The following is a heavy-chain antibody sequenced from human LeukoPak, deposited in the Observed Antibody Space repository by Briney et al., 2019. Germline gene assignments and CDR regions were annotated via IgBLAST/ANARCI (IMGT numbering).Heavy chain of an antibody. CDR1: GFTFSFNY. Sequence: GGSLRLSCAASGFTFSFNYMNWVRQAPGEGLEWVSLIDTGGTTYYSDSVEGRFTISRDRSKNTLFLQMNNLRADDTAVYYCARHNGGGYDFFDFWGQGTLVTVAS. CDR2: IDTGGTT. CDR3: ARHNGGGYDFFDF. D-gene: IGHD5-12*01. J-gene: IGHJ4*02. V-gene: IGHV3-53*01.